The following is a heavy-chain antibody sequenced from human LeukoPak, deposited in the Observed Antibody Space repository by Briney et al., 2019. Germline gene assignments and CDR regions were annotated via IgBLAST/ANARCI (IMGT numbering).Heavy chain of an antibody. CDR1: GFTFSGYG. Sequence: PGGSLRLSCAASGFTFSGYGMHWVRQAPGKGLEWVAFIRYDGSNKFYADSVKGRFTISRDNSRNTLYLQMNSLRAEDTAVYYCAKDGLYSGYDVYYFDYWGQGTLVTVSS. CDR3: AKDGLYSGYDVYYFDY. D-gene: IGHD5-12*01. J-gene: IGHJ4*02. V-gene: IGHV3-30*02. CDR2: IRYDGSNK.